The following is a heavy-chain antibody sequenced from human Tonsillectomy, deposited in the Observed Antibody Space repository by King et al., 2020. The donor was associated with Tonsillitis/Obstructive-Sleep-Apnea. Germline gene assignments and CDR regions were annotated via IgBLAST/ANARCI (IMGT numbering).Heavy chain of an antibody. CDR1: GYTFTSYD. CDR2: SRPNNGDT. V-gene: IGHV1-18*01. D-gene: IGHD3-22*01. Sequence: QLVQSGAEVKKPGASVKVSCKASGYTFTSYDITWVRQAPGQGLEWMGWSRPNNGDTNYAQKLQGRVTMTSDTSTNTAYMELRSLRSDDTAVYYCARGYYDSSGYYHGYFQHWGQGTLVTVSS. J-gene: IGHJ1*01. CDR3: ARGYYDSSGYYHGYFQH.